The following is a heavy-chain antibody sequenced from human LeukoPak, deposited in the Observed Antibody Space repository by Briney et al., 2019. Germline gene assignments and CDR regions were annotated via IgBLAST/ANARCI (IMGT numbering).Heavy chain of an antibody. CDR2: IKQDGSEK. CDR1: GFTFSSYW. D-gene: IGHD6-6*01. CDR3: AREGYSSSLNAFDI. V-gene: IGHV3-7*01. Sequence: GGSLRLSCAASGFTFSSYWMSWVRQAPGKGLEWVANIKQDGSEKYYVDSVKGRFTISRDNAKNSLYLQMNSLRAEDTAVYYCAREGYSSSLNAFDIWGQGTMVTVSS. J-gene: IGHJ3*02.